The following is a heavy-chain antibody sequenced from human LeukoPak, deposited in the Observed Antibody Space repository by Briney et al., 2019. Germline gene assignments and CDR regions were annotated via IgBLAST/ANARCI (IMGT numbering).Heavy chain of an antibody. V-gene: IGHV4-34*01. J-gene: IGHJ3*02. Sequence: ASETLSLTCAVYGGSFSGYYWSWIRQPPGKGLEWIGEINHSGSTNYNPSLKSRVTITVDTSKNQFSLKLRSVTAADTAVYYCARQGGPLTYYYDSSGSQGAFDIWGQGTMVTVSS. D-gene: IGHD3-22*01. CDR2: INHSGST. CDR1: GGSFSGYY. CDR3: ARQGGPLTYYYDSSGSQGAFDI.